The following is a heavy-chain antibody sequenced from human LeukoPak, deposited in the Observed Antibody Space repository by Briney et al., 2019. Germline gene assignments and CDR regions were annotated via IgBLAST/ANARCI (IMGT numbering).Heavy chain of an antibody. J-gene: IGHJ4*02. CDR2: IYPGDSDT. V-gene: IGHV5-51*01. D-gene: IGHD6-19*01. CDR3: ARGRAVAGPAPDFDY. Sequence: GESLKISCKGSGYSFTSYWIGWVRQMPGKGLEWMGIIYPGDSDTRYSPSFQGQVTISADKSIITAYLQWSSLKASDTAMYYCARGRAVAGPAPDFDYWGQGTLVTVSS. CDR1: GYSFTSYW.